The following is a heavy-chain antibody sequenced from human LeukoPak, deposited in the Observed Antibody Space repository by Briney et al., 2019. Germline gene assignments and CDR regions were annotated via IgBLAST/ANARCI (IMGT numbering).Heavy chain of an antibody. J-gene: IGHJ4*02. V-gene: IGHV3-21*01. Sequence: GGSLRLSCVPSGFTFSSYSMNWVRQAPGKGLEWVSSISSSSSYIYYADSVRGRFTISRDNAKNSLYLQMNSLRAEDTAVYYCAREGYCSGGSCYGWGQGTLVTVSS. CDR1: GFTFSSYS. CDR3: AREGYCSGGSCYG. D-gene: IGHD2-15*01. CDR2: ISSSSSYI.